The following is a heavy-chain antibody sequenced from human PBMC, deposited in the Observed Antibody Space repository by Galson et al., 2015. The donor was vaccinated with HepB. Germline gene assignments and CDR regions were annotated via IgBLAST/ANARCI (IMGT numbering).Heavy chain of an antibody. Sequence: SVKVSCKASGYTLTNCHFHWVRQAPGQGPEWMGKIFAGGGSTRYAERFQGRVTLTRDSLTSTIYMEVSSLRSDDTAVYYCARETPDTYYFDYWGQGTLVTVSS. CDR1: GYTLTNCH. CDR3: ARETPDTYYFDY. CDR2: IFAGGGST. D-gene: IGHD2-15*01. V-gene: IGHV1-46*01. J-gene: IGHJ4*02.